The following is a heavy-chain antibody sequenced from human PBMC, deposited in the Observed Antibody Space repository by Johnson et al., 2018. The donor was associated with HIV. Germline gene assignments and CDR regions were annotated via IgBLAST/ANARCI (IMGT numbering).Heavy chain of an antibody. CDR1: GFTFSSYW. Sequence: VQLVESGGGVVQPGGSLRLSCSASGFTFSSYWMSWVRQAPGKGLEWVAHIKQDGSEKYYADSVKGRFTISRDNSKNTLYLQMNRLRAEDTAVYYCAKATTGSDAFDIWGQGTMVTVSS. CDR3: AKATTGSDAFDI. D-gene: IGHD1-1*01. V-gene: IGHV3-7*02. CDR2: IKQDGSEK. J-gene: IGHJ3*02.